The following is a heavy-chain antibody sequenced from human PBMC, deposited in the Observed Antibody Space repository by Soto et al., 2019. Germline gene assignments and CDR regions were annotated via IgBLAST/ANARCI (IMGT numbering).Heavy chain of an antibody. V-gene: IGHV4-31*03. CDR2: IYYSGST. CDR3: ARGSTMVRGLGFDY. D-gene: IGHD3-10*01. J-gene: IGHJ4*02. Sequence: QVQLQESGPGLVKPSQTLSLTCTVSGGSISGGSYYWSWIRQHPGKGLEWIGYIYYSGSTYYNPSLKSRVTISVDTSKNQFSLKLSSVTAADTAVYYCARGSTMVRGLGFDYWGQGTLVTVSS. CDR1: GGSISGGSYY.